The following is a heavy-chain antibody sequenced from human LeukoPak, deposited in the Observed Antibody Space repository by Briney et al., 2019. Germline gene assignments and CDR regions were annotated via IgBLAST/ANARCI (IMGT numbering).Heavy chain of an antibody. CDR1: GYTFTSYD. CDR2: MNPNSGNT. V-gene: IGHV1-8*02. Sequence: ASVKVSCKASGYTFTSYDINWVRQATGQGLEWMGWMNPNSGNTGYAQKFQGRVTLTRNISISTAYMELSSLRSEDTAVYYCARVSRLMGYAFDIWGQGTMVAVSS. D-gene: IGHD2-8*01. J-gene: IGHJ3*02. CDR3: ARVSRLMGYAFDI.